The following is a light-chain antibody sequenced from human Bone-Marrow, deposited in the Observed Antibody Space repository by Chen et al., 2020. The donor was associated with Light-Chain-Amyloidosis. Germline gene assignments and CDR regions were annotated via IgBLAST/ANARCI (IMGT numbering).Light chain of an antibody. CDR2: DDS. J-gene: IGLJ3*02. Sequence: SYVLTQPSSVSVAPGQTATIACGGNNIGSTSVHWYQQPPGQAPLLVVYDDSARPSGIPGRLSGSNSGNTATLTVSRVEAGDEAGYYGQVWDRSSDRPVFGGGTKLTVL. CDR1: NIGSTS. CDR3: QVWDRSSDRPV. V-gene: IGLV3-21*02.